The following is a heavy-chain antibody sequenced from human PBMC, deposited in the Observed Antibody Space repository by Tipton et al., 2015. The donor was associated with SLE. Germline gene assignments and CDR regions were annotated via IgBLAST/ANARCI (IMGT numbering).Heavy chain of an antibody. V-gene: IGHV4-38-2*01. CDR1: NYSLTNDYY. CDR2: FHQSGTT. D-gene: IGHD3-3*02. Sequence: TLSLTCSVSNYSLTNDYYWGWVRQPPGKGLEWIGSFHQSGTTFYTPSLKSRVTLLLDMSNNEFSLKLFSVTAADTAVYYCARSPSLSLFGVTIPGAMDVWGKGTTVIVSS. CDR3: ARSPSLSLFGVTIPGAMDV. J-gene: IGHJ6*03.